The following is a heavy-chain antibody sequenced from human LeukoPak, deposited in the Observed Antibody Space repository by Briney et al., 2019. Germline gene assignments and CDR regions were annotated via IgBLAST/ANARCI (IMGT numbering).Heavy chain of an antibody. J-gene: IGHJ6*02. CDR1: GYTFTGYY. CDR2: INPNSGGT. Sequence: SSVKVSCKASGYTFTGYYMHWVRQAPGQGLEWMGWINPNSGGTNYAQKFQGRVTVTRDTSISTAYMELSRLRSADTAVYSCARDPGGECYSGCYYYGMDVWGQGTTVTVSS. D-gene: IGHD2-21*01. CDR3: ARDPGGECYSGCYYYGMDV. V-gene: IGHV1-2*02.